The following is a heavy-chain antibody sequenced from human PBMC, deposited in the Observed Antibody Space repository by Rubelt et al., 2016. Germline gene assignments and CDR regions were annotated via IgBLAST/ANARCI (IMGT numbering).Heavy chain of an antibody. V-gene: IGHV4-38-2*02. CDR2: INHSGST. D-gene: IGHD3-10*01. CDR1: GYSISSGYY. J-gene: IGHJ4*02. Sequence: QVQLQESGPGLVKPSETLSLTCTVSGYSISSGYYWSWIRQPPGKGLEWIGEINHSGSTNYNPSLRRWFTISVDTSKNQFSLKLSSVTAADTAVYYCALLAAMVRGVIIYPPATNDYWGQGTLVTVSS. CDR3: ALLAAMVRGVIIYPPATNDY.